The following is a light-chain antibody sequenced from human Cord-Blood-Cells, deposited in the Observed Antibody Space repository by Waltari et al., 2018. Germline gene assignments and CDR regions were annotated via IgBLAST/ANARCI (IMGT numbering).Light chain of an antibody. V-gene: IGLV2-11*01. CDR3: CSYAGSYTYV. CDR1: SSDVGGYHY. CDR2: DVS. Sequence: QSALTQPRSVSGSPGQSVTISCTGTSSDVGGYHYVSWYQQHPGKDPKLMIYDVSKRPSGVPDRFSGSKSGNTASLTISGLQAEDEADYYCCSYAGSYTYVFGTGTKVTVL. J-gene: IGLJ1*01.